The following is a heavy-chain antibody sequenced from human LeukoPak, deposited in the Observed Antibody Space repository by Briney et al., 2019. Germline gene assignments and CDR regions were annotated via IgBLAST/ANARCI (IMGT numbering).Heavy chain of an antibody. D-gene: IGHD3-10*01. Sequence: SETLSLTCTVSGGSISDYYWSWIRQPPGKGLEWIGYIFYTGSTNYNPSLKSRVTISVDTSSNQFSLKLTSVTPADTAVYYCAKTAKYYYGSETYYFFEYWGQGTLVTVSS. J-gene: IGHJ4*02. CDR3: AKTAKYYYGSETYYFFEY. CDR1: GGSISDYY. CDR2: IFYTGST. V-gene: IGHV4-59*01.